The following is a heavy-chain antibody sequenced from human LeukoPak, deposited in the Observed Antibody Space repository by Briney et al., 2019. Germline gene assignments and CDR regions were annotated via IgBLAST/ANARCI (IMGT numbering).Heavy chain of an antibody. Sequence: PGGSLRLSCAASGFTFSSYGMHWVRQAPGKGPEWVAFIRYDGSNKHYAASVKRRFTISRDNSKNTLYLQMNSMRAEDTAVYYCAKASTYYDILTGYFDYWGQGTLVTVSS. D-gene: IGHD3-9*01. CDR1: GFTFSSYG. CDR3: AKASTYYDILTGYFDY. CDR2: IRYDGSNK. J-gene: IGHJ4*02. V-gene: IGHV3-30*02.